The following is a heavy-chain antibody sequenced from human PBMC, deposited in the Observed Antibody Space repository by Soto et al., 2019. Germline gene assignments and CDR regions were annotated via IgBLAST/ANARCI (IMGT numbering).Heavy chain of an antibody. CDR3: ARVFHTVPSFEY. V-gene: IGHV4-30-2*01. D-gene: IGHD2-2*02. CDR2: IYHSGST. Sequence: SETLSLTCAVSGGSISSGGYPWSWIRQPPGKGLEWIGYIYHSGSTYYNPSLKSRVTISVDRSKNQFSLKLSSVTAADTAVYYCARVFHTVPSFEYWGQGTLVTVSS. J-gene: IGHJ4*02. CDR1: GGSISSGGYP.